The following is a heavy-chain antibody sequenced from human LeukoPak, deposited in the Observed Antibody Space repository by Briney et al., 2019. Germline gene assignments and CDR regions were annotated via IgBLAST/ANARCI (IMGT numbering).Heavy chain of an antibody. V-gene: IGHV1-18*01. D-gene: IGHD3-16*01. Sequence: GASVKVSCKASGCTFTSYGIGWVRQAPGQGLEWMGWISAYNGNTNYAQKLQGRVTMTTDTSTSTAYMELRSLRSDDTAVYYCARGGEGTENYDYVWGSYPFDYWGQGTLVTVSS. J-gene: IGHJ4*02. CDR2: ISAYNGNT. CDR3: ARGGEGTENYDYVWGSYPFDY. CDR1: GCTFTSYG.